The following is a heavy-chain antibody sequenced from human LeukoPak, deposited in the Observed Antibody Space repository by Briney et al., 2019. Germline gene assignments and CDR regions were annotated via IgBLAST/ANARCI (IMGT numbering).Heavy chain of an antibody. CDR3: AKGVGAWELLANAHFDY. D-gene: IGHD1-26*01. Sequence: ASVKVSCKASGYTFTGYYMHWVRQAPGQGLEWMGWINPNSGGTNYAQKFQGRVTMTRDTSISTAYMELSRLRSDGTAVYYCAKGVGAWELLANAHFDYWGQGTLVTVSS. CDR2: INPNSGGT. CDR1: GYTFTGYY. V-gene: IGHV1-2*02. J-gene: IGHJ4*02.